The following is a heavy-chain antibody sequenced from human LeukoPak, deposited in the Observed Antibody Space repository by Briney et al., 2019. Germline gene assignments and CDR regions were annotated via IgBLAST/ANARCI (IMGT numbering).Heavy chain of an antibody. Sequence: ASVKVSCKASGYTFTSYGISWVRQAPGQGLEWMGWISAYNGNTNYAQKLQGRVTMTTDTSTSTAYMELRSLRSDDTAVYYCARDGYCSSTSCLRYGWFDPWGQGTLVTVSS. J-gene: IGHJ5*02. D-gene: IGHD2-2*03. CDR3: ARDGYCSSTSCLRYGWFDP. CDR1: GYTFTSYG. CDR2: ISAYNGNT. V-gene: IGHV1-18*01.